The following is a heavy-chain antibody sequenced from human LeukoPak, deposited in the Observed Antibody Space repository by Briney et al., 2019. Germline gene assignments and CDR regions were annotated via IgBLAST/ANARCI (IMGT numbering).Heavy chain of an antibody. V-gene: IGHV3-48*03. J-gene: IGHJ4*02. CDR1: GFTFSSYE. CDR2: ISSSGRTF. CDR3: ARDYASDY. Sequence: GGFLRLSCAASGFTFSSYEMNWVRQAPGEGLEWVSYISSSGRTFYYADSVKGRFTISRDNAENSLYLQMNSLRAEDTAVYYCARDYASDYWGQGTLVTVSS. D-gene: IGHD3-10*01.